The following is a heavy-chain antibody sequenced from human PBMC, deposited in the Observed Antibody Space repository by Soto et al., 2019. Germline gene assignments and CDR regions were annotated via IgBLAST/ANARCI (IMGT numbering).Heavy chain of an antibody. V-gene: IGHV3-30*03. CDR3: AREKEVSTVLNF. D-gene: IGHD4-17*01. Sequence: SLRLSCAASGFTFSTYAMHWVRQAPGKGLEFVAFISYDASLKYSADSVKGRFTISRDNSRNTLYLHMNTLRPEDTAVYYCAREKEVSTVLNFWGQGTLVTVSS. CDR1: GFTFSTYA. CDR2: ISYDASLK. J-gene: IGHJ4*02.